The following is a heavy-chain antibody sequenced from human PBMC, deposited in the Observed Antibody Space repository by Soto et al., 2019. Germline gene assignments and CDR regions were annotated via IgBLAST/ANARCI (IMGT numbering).Heavy chain of an antibody. V-gene: IGHV4-59*02. D-gene: IGHD3-10*01. CDR3: ARGPGASGTYHYYFDY. J-gene: IGHJ4*02. CDR1: GDSVSTYW. CDR2: IYNTGST. Sequence: SETLSLTCTVSGDSVSTYWWSWIRQPPGKGLEWIAYIYNTGSTNYNPSLKSRVTISLDASKNQFSLKLGSVTAADTAVYYCARGPGASGTYHYYFDYWGPGTLVTV.